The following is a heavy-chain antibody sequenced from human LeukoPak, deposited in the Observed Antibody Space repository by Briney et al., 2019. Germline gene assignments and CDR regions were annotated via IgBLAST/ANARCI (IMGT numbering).Heavy chain of an antibody. CDR2: IIPILGIA. V-gene: IGHV1-69*04. D-gene: IGHD3-22*01. CDR3: ARTVLAYNDSSGDAFDI. CDR1: GGTFSSYA. J-gene: IGHJ3*02. Sequence: SVKVSCKASGGTFSSYAISWVRQAPGQGLEWMGRIIPILGIANYAQKFQGRVTITADKSTSTAYMELSSLRSEDTAVYYCARTVLAYNDSSGDAFDIWGQGTMVTVSS.